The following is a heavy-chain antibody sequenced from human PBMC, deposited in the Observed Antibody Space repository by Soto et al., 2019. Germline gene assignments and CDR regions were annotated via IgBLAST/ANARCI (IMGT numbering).Heavy chain of an antibody. CDR2: ISAYNGNT. Sequence: QVQLVQSGAEVKKPGASVKVSCKASGYTFTSCGTSWVRQVPGQGLEGMGWISAYNGNTNYAQKFQGRVTMPTHTSTSTAYWERRGLRSEDTAVYYGARDGHGGYGSDFDYWGQGTLFTVSS. D-gene: IGHD5-12*01. CDR3: ARDGHGGYGSDFDY. V-gene: IGHV1-18*01. J-gene: IGHJ4*02. CDR1: GYTFTSCG.